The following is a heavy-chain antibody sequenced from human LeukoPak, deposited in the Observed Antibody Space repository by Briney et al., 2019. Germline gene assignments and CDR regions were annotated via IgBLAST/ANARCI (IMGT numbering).Heavy chain of an antibody. CDR3: ASSYFYDGNRYFDY. Sequence: SETLSLTCNVSGGSITSYYWNWIRQPAGKGLEWIGYIYYTGSTNSNPSLKSRLTISLDTSKKQFSLKLSSVTAADTAIYYCASSYFYDGNRYFDYWGQGALVTVSS. D-gene: IGHD3-22*01. V-gene: IGHV4-59*08. CDR2: IYYTGST. J-gene: IGHJ4*02. CDR1: GGSITSYY.